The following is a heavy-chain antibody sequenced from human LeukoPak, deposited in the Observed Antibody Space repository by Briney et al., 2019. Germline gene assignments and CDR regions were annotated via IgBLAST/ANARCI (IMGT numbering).Heavy chain of an antibody. V-gene: IGHV3-30-3*01. CDR3: ARDIGYSDY. D-gene: IGHD3-16*02. CDR1: GFTFSSFA. CDR2: ISYDGSSK. J-gene: IGHJ4*02. Sequence: GGSLRLSCAASGFTFSSFAMHWGRQAPGKGLEWVAVISYDGSSKYYADSVKGRFTISRDNSKNTLYVQMNSLRADDTAVYYCARDIGYSDYWGQGTLVTVSS.